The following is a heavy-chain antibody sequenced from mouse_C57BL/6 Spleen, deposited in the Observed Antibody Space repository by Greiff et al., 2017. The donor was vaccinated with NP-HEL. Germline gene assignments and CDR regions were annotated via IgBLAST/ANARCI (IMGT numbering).Heavy chain of an antibody. CDR1: GFTFTDYY. J-gene: IGHJ3*01. CDR2: IRNKANGYTT. V-gene: IGHV7-3*01. Sequence: EVKLMESGGGLVQPGGSLSLSCAASGFTFTDYYMSWVRQPPGKALEWLGFIRNKANGYTTEYSASVKGRFTISRDNSQSILYLQMNALRAEDSATYYCARSDYYGSSCLAYWGQGTLVTVSA. CDR3: ARSDYYGSSCLAY. D-gene: IGHD1-1*01.